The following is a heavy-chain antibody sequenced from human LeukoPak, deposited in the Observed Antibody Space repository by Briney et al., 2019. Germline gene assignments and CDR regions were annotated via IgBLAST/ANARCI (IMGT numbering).Heavy chain of an antibody. Sequence: GGSLRLSCAASGFTFSSYGMHWVRQAPGKGLEWVAFIRYDGSNKYYADSAKGRFTISRDNSKNTLYLQMNSLRAEDTAVYYCAKDPDIVVVPAAHDLDYWGQGTLVTVSS. CDR1: GFTFSSYG. D-gene: IGHD2-2*01. V-gene: IGHV3-30*02. CDR3: AKDPDIVVVPAAHDLDY. J-gene: IGHJ4*02. CDR2: IRYDGSNK.